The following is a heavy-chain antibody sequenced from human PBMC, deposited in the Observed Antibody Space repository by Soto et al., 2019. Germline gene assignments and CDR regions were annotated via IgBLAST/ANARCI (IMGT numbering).Heavy chain of an antibody. J-gene: IGHJ4*02. D-gene: IGHD6-13*01. CDR1: GDSISSGDYY. CDR3: ARVFKRYSSPPGPLEY. Sequence: QVQLRESGPGLVKPSQTLSLTCTVSGDSISSGDYYWSWIRQPPGKGLEWIGCIYYSGNTYYNPSLKSRFSISGDTSKNQVSLKLSSVPAADTAVYYCARVFKRYSSPPGPLEYWGLGTPVTVSS. V-gene: IGHV4-30-4*01. CDR2: IYYSGNT.